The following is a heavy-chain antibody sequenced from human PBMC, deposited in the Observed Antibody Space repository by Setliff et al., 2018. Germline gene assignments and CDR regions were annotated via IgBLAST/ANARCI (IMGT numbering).Heavy chain of an antibody. D-gene: IGHD1-26*01. CDR1: GFTFSTYR. V-gene: IGHV3-30*04. CDR3: AGDPPRSDWRLDS. J-gene: IGHJ4*02. CDR2: IPYDGSNE. Sequence: PGGSLRLSCAASGFTFSTYRMHWVRQAPGKGLEWVGVIPYDGSNEYYGDSVKGRFTISRDNSRNTVYLEMNNLRADDTAVYYCAGDPPRSDWRLDSWGQGTLVTVSS.